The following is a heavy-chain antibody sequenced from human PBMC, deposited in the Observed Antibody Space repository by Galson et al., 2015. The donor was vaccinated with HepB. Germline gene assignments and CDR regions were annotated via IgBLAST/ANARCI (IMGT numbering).Heavy chain of an antibody. Sequence: SLRLSCAASGFTFSTYGMSWVRQAPGKGLEWVANIKQDGSESYYVDSVKGRFTISRDNAKNSLYLQMNSLRAEDTAAYYCARGGSSADYWGQGTLVTVSS. CDR3: ARGGSSADY. D-gene: IGHD6-25*01. J-gene: IGHJ4*02. CDR1: GFTFSTYG. CDR2: IKQDGSES. V-gene: IGHV3-7*01.